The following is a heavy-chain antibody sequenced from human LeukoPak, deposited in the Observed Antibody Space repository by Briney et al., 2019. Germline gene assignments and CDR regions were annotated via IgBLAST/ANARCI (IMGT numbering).Heavy chain of an antibody. Sequence: SETLSLTCAVSGGSMSSTKWWSWVRQPPGKGLEWIGEIYHSGSTNYNPSLKSRITISVDTSKNQFSLKLSSVTAADTAVYYCARGGRYYYDSSGYYYGYWGQGTLVTVSS. CDR3: ARGGRYYYDSSGYYYGY. J-gene: IGHJ4*02. D-gene: IGHD3-22*01. V-gene: IGHV4-4*02. CDR1: GGSMSSTKW. CDR2: IYHSGST.